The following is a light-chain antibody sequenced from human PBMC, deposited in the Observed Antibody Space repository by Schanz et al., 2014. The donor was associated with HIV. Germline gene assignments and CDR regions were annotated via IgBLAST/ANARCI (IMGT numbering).Light chain of an antibody. CDR1: RSDIGGRS. Sequence: QSVLTQPPSASATPGQRITIFCSGIRSDIGGRSVDWYRQRPGTAPKLLIHNNDQRPSGVPDRFSGSKSGTSASLTISGLQSDDEADYYCAAWDDSLNGRYVFGTGTKLTVL. CDR2: NND. V-gene: IGLV1-44*01. CDR3: AAWDDSLNGRYV. J-gene: IGLJ1*01.